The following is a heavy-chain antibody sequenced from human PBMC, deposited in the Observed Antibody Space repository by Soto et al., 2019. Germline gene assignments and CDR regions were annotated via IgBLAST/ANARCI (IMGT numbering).Heavy chain of an antibody. CDR2: IYYSGSA. J-gene: IGHJ5*02. CDR1: GGSIVSHDYY. Sequence: PSETLSLTCAVSGGSIVSHDYYWGWIRQPPGKGLEWIGSIYYSGSAYYNPSLRSRVTMSVDTSKKQSSLKLNSVTAADTAVYYCARQGQALLLKNWFDPWGQGTLVTFSS. CDR3: ARQGQALLLKNWFDP. D-gene: IGHD2-15*01. V-gene: IGHV4-39*01.